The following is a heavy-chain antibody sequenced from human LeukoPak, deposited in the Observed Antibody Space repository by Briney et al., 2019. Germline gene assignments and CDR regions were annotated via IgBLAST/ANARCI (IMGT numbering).Heavy chain of an antibody. CDR1: GFTFSTYG. CDR3: ARTHIPQYDFWTASI. D-gene: IGHD3-3*01. V-gene: IGHV3-21*01. CDR2: ISSISTYR. J-gene: IGHJ4*02. Sequence: PGGSLRLSCEASGFTFSTYGMIWVRQAPGKGPEWVSSISSISTYRHYADAVKGRFTISRDNTKNSLYLQMDSLRVEDTAVYYCARTHIPQYDFWTASIWGQGTLVAVS.